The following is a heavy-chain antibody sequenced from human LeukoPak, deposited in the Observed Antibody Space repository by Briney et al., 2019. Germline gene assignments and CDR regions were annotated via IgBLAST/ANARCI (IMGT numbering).Heavy chain of an antibody. V-gene: IGHV4-30-2*01. J-gene: IGHJ4*02. CDR2: IYHSGST. D-gene: IGHD6-13*01. CDR3: ARLAAAGTVFDY. Sequence: SETLSLTCAVSGGSISSGGYSWSWIRQPPGKGLEWIGYIYHSGSTYYNPSLKSRVTTSVDRSKNQFSLKLSSVTAADTAVYYCARLAAAGTVFDYWGQGTLVTASS. CDR1: GGSISSGGYS.